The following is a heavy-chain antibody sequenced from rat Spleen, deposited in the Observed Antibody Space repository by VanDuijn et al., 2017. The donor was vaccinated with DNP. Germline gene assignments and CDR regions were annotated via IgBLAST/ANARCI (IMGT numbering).Heavy chain of an antibody. CDR2: ISYDGSST. CDR1: GFTLSHYN. J-gene: IGHJ2*01. Sequence: EVQLVESGGGLVQPGRSLKLSCAASGFTLSHYNMTWVRQAPQKGLEWVATISYDGSSTYYRDSVKGRFTVSRDNAKSTLYLQMDSLRSEETATYYCARQTTALYFDYWGQGVMVTVSS. CDR3: ARQTTALYFDY. V-gene: IGHV5-7*01. D-gene: IGHD1-11*01.